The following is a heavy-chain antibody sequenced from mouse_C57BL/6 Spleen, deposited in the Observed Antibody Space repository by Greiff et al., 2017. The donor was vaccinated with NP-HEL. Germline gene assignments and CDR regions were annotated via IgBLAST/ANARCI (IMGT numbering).Heavy chain of an antibody. Sequence: QVQLQQPGAELVKPGASVKLSCKASGYTFTSYWMQWVKQRPGQGLEWIGEIDPSDSYTNYNQKFKGKATLTVDTSSSTSYMQLSSLTSEDFAVYYCARDGERFAYWGQGTLVTVSA. CDR1: GYTFTSYW. V-gene: IGHV1-50*01. J-gene: IGHJ3*01. CDR2: IDPSDSYT. CDR3: ARDGERFAY.